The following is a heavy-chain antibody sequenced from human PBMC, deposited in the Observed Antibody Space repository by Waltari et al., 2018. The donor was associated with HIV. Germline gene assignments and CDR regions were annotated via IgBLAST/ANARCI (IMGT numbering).Heavy chain of an antibody. D-gene: IGHD5-12*01. CDR2: IKSKTDGGTT. J-gene: IGHJ4*02. Sequence: EVQLVESGGGLVNPGGSLRISCAASGFTFTNAWLTWVRQAPGKGLEWVGRIKSKTDGGTTDYGAPVKGRFSISREESNNTLFLQMNSLKTEDTAVYYCAAAFRYSGFDFDYWGQGTLVTVSS. CDR1: GFTFTNAW. CDR3: AAAFRYSGFDFDY. V-gene: IGHV3-15*01.